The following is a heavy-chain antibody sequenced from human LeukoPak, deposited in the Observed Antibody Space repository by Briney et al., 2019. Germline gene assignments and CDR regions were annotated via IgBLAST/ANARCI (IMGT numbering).Heavy chain of an antibody. V-gene: IGHV4-39*01. CDR3: ARHLRFLEWFGY. CDR2: IYYSGST. D-gene: IGHD3-3*01. Sequence: SETLSLTCTVSGGSISSSSYYWGWIRQPPGKGLEWIGSIYYSGSTYYNPSLKSRVTISVDTSKDQFSLKLSSVTAADTAVYYCARHLRFLEWFGYWGQEPLVTVSS. CDR1: GGSISSSSYY. J-gene: IGHJ4*02.